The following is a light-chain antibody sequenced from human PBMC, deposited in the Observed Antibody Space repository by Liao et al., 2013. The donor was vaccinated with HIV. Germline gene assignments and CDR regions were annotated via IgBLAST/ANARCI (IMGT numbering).Light chain of an antibody. CDR3: HSTDSSDRGV. Sequence: YELTQPPSVSVSPGQTATITCSGNKLGDRYASWYQQKPGQSPLLVIYQDTYRPSGIPERFSGSRSGTTVTLTISGVQAEDEADYYCHSTDSSDRGVFGAGTKVTVL. V-gene: IGLV3-1*01. CDR2: QDT. J-gene: IGLJ1*01. CDR1: KLGDRY.